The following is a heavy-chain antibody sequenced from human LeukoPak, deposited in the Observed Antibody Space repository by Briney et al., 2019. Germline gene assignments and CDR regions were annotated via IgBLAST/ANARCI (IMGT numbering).Heavy chain of an antibody. CDR2: IYHSGST. Sequence: SETLSLTCAVSGYSISSGYYWGWIRQPPGKGLEWIGSIYHSGSTYYNPSLKNRVTISVDTSKNQFSLKLSSVTAADTAVYYCARRVDEAFDIWGQGTMVTVSS. D-gene: IGHD2-15*01. CDR3: ARRVDEAFDI. CDR1: GYSISSGYY. V-gene: IGHV4-38-2*01. J-gene: IGHJ3*02.